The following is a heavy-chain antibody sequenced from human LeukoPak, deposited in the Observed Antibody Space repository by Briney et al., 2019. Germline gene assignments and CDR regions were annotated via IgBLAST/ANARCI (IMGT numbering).Heavy chain of an antibody. V-gene: IGHV3-30*03. CDR3: ARIPDIVGATYFDY. D-gene: IGHD1-26*01. CDR2: ISYDGSNK. J-gene: IGHJ4*02. CDR1: GFTFSSYG. Sequence: PGGSLRLSCAASGFTFSSYGMHWVRQAPGKGLEWVAVISYDGSNKYYADSVKGRFTISRDNSKNTLYLQMNSLRAEDTAVYYCARIPDIVGATYFDYWGQGTLVTVSS.